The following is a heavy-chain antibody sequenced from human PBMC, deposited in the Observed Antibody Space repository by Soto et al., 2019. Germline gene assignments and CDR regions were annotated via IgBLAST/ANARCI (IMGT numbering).Heavy chain of an antibody. CDR3: AKVRVMDYHHGMDV. V-gene: IGHV3-9*01. Sequence: EVQLVESGGGLVQPGRSLSLACAASGFTFDDYAMHWVRQAPGKGLEWVSGISWNSGSIGYADSVKGRFTISRDNAKNSLYLQMNSLRTEDTALYYCAKVRVMDYHHGMDVWGQGTTVTGSS. CDR1: GFTFDDYA. CDR2: ISWNSGSI. J-gene: IGHJ6*02. D-gene: IGHD3-16*01.